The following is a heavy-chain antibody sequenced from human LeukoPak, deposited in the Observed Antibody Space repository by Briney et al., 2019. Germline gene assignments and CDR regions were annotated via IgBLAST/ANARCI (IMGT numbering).Heavy chain of an antibody. D-gene: IGHD6-13*01. V-gene: IGHV3-48*01. CDR1: GFTFSSYS. CDR2: ISSSSSMI. Sequence: PGGSLRLSCAASGFTFSSYSMNWVRQAPGKGLEWVSYISSSSSMIYYADSVKGRFTISRDNAKNSLYLQMNSLRAEDTAVYYCAREGGSSWYYFDYWGQGALVAVSS. CDR3: AREGGSSWYYFDY. J-gene: IGHJ4*02.